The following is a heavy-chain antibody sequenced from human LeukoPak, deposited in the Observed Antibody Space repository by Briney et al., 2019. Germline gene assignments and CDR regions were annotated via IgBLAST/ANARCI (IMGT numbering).Heavy chain of an antibody. CDR3: ARARAWGVEVAATPGYFDY. Sequence: PGGSLRLSCAASGFTFDDYGMSWVRQAPGKGLEWVSGINWNGGSTGYADSVKGRFTISRDNAKNSLYLQMNSLRAEDTALYYCARARAWGVEVAATPGYFDYWGQGTLVTVSS. CDR2: INWNGGST. CDR1: GFTFDDYG. V-gene: IGHV3-20*04. J-gene: IGHJ4*02. D-gene: IGHD2-15*01.